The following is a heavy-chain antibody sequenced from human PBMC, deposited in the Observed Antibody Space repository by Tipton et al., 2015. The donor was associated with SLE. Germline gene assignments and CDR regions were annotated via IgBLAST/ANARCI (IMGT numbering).Heavy chain of an antibody. V-gene: IGHV4-59*08. CDR2: IYYTGST. CDR3: ARLNWGSLWDAFDI. D-gene: IGHD7-27*01. CDR1: GDSIGTYY. Sequence: GLVKPSETLSLTCTVSGDSIGTYYWSWFRQPPGKGLEWIGYIYYTGSTNYNPSLKSRVTISVDTSKNQFSLKLNSVTAADTAVYYCARLNWGSLWDAFDIWGQGTMVTVSS. J-gene: IGHJ3*02.